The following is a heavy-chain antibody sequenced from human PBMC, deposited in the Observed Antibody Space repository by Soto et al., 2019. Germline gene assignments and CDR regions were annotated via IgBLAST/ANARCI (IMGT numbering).Heavy chain of an antibody. V-gene: IGHV1-8*01. CDR2: MNPNSGNT. J-gene: IGHJ6*02. CDR3: ARDGSAAAGNYYYYGMDV. CDR1: GYTFTSYD. Sequence: ASVKVSCKASGYTFTSYDINWVRQATGQGLEWMGWMNPNSGNTGYAQKLQGRVTMTTDTSTSTAYMELRSLRSDDTAVYYCARDGSAAAGNYYYYGMDVWGQGTTVTVSS. D-gene: IGHD6-13*01.